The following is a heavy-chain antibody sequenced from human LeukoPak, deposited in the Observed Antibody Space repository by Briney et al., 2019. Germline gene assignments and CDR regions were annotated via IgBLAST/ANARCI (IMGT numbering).Heavy chain of an antibody. D-gene: IGHD6-6*01. CDR1: GFTFSSDW. V-gene: IGHV3-7*01. CDR3: ARERNIATRPLDY. Sequence: RPGGTLRVYYAASGFTFSSDWMSWVRQAPGKGLQWVANIKQDGSEKYYVDSVKGRFTISRDNAQNSLSLQMNSLRAGDTAVYYCARERNIATRPLDYWGQGTLLTVSS. CDR2: IKQDGSEK. J-gene: IGHJ4*02.